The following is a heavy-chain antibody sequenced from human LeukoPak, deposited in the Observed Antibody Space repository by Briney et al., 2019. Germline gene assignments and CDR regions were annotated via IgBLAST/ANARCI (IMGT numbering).Heavy chain of an antibody. J-gene: IGHJ4*02. CDR1: GASIRSYY. Sequence: SETLSLTCTVSGASIRSYYWSWLRQPAGKGLEWIGRIVPSGITNYNPSLESRVAMSVDTSKNRFSLNLKSVTAADTAAYYCAKEGAAPGPDFDYWGQGILVIVSS. CDR3: AKEGAAPGPDFDY. D-gene: IGHD6-13*01. CDR2: IVPSGIT. V-gene: IGHV4-4*07.